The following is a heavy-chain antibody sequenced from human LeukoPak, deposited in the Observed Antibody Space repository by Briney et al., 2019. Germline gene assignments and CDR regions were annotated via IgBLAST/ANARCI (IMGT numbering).Heavy chain of an antibody. D-gene: IGHD3-22*01. J-gene: IGHJ4*02. Sequence: KPGGSLRLSFAASGXTFSSYSMNWVRQAPGKGLEWVSSISSTSSYIYYADSVKGRFTISRDNAKNSLFLQMNSLRAEDTAVYYCARELMGLTMIVVVNPIDYWGQGTLVTVSS. CDR1: GXTFSSYS. V-gene: IGHV3-21*01. CDR3: ARELMGLTMIVVVNPIDY. CDR2: ISSTSSYI.